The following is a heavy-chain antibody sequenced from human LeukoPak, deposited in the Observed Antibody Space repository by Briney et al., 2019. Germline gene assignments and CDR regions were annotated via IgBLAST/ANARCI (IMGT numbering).Heavy chain of an antibody. J-gene: IGHJ5*02. V-gene: IGHV4-61*02. Sequence: SETLSLTCTVSGGSISSGSYYWSWIRQPAGKGLEWIGRIYTSGSTNYNPSLKSRVTISVDTSKNQFSLKLSSVTAADTAVYYCARTSDYAGPSDPWGQGTLVTVSS. D-gene: IGHD4-17*01. CDR1: GGSISSGSYY. CDR2: IYTSGST. CDR3: ARTSDYAGPSDP.